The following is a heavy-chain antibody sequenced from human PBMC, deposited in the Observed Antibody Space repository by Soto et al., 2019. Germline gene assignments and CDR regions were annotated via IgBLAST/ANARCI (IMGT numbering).Heavy chain of an antibody. V-gene: IGHV4-31*03. D-gene: IGHD6-19*01. CDR1: GGSISSGGYY. J-gene: IGHJ6*02. Sequence: SETLSLTCTVSGGSISSGGYYWSWIRQHPGKGLEWIGYIYYSGSTYYNPSLKSRVTISVDTSKNQFSLKLSSVTAADTAVYYCAREPEGQWLIRDYYYGMDVWGQGTTVTVSS. CDR2: IYYSGST. CDR3: AREPEGQWLIRDYYYGMDV.